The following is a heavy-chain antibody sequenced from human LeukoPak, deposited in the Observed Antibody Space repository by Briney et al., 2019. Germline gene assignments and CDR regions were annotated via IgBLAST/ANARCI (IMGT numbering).Heavy chain of an antibody. Sequence: GASVKVSCKASGYTFTSYGISWVRQAPGQGLEWMGWISAYNGNTNYAQKLQGRVTMTTDTSTSTAYMELRSLRSDDTAVYYCARIFFGAVAQDAFDIWGQGTMVTVSS. CDR1: GYTFTSYG. J-gene: IGHJ3*02. V-gene: IGHV1-18*01. CDR3: ARIFFGAVAQDAFDI. CDR2: ISAYNGNT. D-gene: IGHD6-19*01.